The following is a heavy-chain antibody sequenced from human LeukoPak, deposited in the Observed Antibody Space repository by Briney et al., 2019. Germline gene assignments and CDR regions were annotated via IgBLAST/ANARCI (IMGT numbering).Heavy chain of an antibody. D-gene: IGHD3-22*01. V-gene: IGHV4-30-2*01. CDR2: IYHSGST. CDR3: ARQGGSSSAYYWFDP. J-gene: IGHJ5*02. CDR1: GGSISSGGYS. Sequence: SQTLSLTCAVSGGSISSGGYSWSWIRQPPGKGLEWIGYIYHSGSTYYNPSLKSRVTISVDRSKNQFSLKLSSVTAADTAVYYCARQGGSSSAYYWFDPWGQGTLVTVSS.